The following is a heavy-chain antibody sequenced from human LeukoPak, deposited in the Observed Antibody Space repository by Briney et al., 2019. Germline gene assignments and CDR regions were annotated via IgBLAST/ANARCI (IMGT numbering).Heavy chain of an antibody. CDR2: IRYDGSNK. D-gene: IGHD2-15*01. V-gene: IGHV3-30*02. CDR3: AKDLGYCSGGSCLPTY. Sequence: GGSLRLSCAASGFTFGSYGMHWVRQAPGKGLEWVAFIRYDGSNKYYADSVKGRFTISRDNSKNTLYLQMNSLRAEDTAVYYCAKDLGYCSGGSCLPTYWGQGTLVTVSS. J-gene: IGHJ4*02. CDR1: GFTFGSYG.